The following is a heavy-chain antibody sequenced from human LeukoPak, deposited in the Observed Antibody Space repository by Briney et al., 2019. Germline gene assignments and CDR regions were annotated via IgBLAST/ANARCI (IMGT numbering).Heavy chain of an antibody. D-gene: IGHD3-22*01. CDR3: AKDGDYYDSSGSFISP. J-gene: IGHJ3*01. CDR1: GFTFSSYG. Sequence: GGSLRLSCAVSGFTFSSYGMHWVRQAPGKGLEWVAFIRYDGSNKYYADSVKGRFTISRDNSKNTLYLQMNSLRAEDTAVYYCAKDGDYYDSSGSFISPWGQGTMVTVSS. CDR2: IRYDGSNK. V-gene: IGHV3-30*02.